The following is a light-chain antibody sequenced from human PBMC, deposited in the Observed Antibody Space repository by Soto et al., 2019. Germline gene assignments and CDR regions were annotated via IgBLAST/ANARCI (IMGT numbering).Light chain of an antibody. CDR1: QGISSW. CDR2: AAS. V-gene: IGKV1-12*01. J-gene: IGKJ4*01. Sequence: DIQMTQSPSSVSASVGDRVTITCRASQGISSWLVWYQLKPGKAPNLLIYAASSLRSGVPSRFTGSGSGTDFTLTITSLQPEDLATYYCLQAYSFPLTFGGGTKVEIQ. CDR3: LQAYSFPLT.